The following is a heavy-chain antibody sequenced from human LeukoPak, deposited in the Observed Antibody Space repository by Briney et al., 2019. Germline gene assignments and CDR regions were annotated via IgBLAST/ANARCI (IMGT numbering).Heavy chain of an antibody. CDR2: INRGGSRT. Sequence: QAGGSLRLSCAASGFTFSNHWMHWVRQAPGKGLMWVSRINRGGSRTDYADSVKGRFTISRDDAKNTLYLQLNSLRAEDTAVYFCARGGSDTAMARDYWGQGTLVTVSS. J-gene: IGHJ4*02. CDR3: ARGGSDTAMARDY. D-gene: IGHD5-18*01. CDR1: GFTFSNHW. V-gene: IGHV3-74*01.